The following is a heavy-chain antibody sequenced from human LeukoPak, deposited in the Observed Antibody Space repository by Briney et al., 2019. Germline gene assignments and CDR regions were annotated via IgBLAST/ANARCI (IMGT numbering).Heavy chain of an antibody. CDR3: ARHEAGGSRNWYSAFDI. CDR1: GGSISSYY. V-gene: IGHV4-59*08. Sequence: PSETLSLTCIVSGGSISSYYWSWIRQPPGKGLEWIGYIYYSGSTNYNPSLKSRVTISVDTSKNQFSLKLSSVTAADTAVYYCARHEAGGSRNWYSAFDIWGQGTVVTVSS. CDR2: IYYSGST. D-gene: IGHD6-13*01. J-gene: IGHJ3*02.